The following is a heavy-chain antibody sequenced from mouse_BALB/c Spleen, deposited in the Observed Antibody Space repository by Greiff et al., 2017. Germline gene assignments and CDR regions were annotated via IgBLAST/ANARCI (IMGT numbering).Heavy chain of an antibody. CDR3: ARDYGYAMDY. J-gene: IGHJ4*01. CDR1: GYSITSYYA. Sequence: EVHLVESGPGLVKPSQSLSLTCTVTGYSITSYYAWNWIRQFPGNKLEWMGYISYSGSTSYNPSLKSRISITRDTSKNQFFLQLNSVTTEDTATYYCARDYGYAMDYWGQGTSVTVSS. V-gene: IGHV3-2*02. D-gene: IGHD2-4*01. CDR2: ISYSGST.